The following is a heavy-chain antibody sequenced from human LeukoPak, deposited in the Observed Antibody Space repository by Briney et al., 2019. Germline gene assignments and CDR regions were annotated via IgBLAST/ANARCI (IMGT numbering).Heavy chain of an antibody. Sequence: ASVKVSCKASGYTFTSYYMHWVRQAPGQELEWMGIINPSGGSTSYAQKFQGRVTMTRDTSTSTVYMELSSLRSEGAAVYYCARNKAVPHARVPYYYYMDVWGKGTTVTVSS. J-gene: IGHJ6*03. V-gene: IGHV1-46*01. CDR2: INPSGGST. D-gene: IGHD1/OR15-1a*01. CDR3: ARNKAVPHARVPYYYYMDV. CDR1: GYTFTSYY.